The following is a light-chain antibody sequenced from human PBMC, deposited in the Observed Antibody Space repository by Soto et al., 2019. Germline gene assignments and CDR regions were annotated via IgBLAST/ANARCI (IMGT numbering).Light chain of an antibody. Sequence: QSVLTQPPSVSGAPGQRVTISCTGSASNIGAGYDVHWYQQLPGSAPKLLIYGSINRPSGVPDRFSASKSGTSASLAITGLQSVDGADYSCQSYDSGLGVYVFGTGTKLTVL. J-gene: IGLJ1*01. CDR3: QSYDSGLGVYV. V-gene: IGLV1-40*01. CDR2: GSI. CDR1: ASNIGAGYD.